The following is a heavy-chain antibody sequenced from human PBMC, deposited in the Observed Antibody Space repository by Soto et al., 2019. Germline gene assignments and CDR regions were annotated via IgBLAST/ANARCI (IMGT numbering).Heavy chain of an antibody. CDR2: INSDVSST. V-gene: IGHV3-74*01. D-gene: IGHD6-13*01. Sequence: GGSLRLSCAASGFTFSSYWMHWVRQAPGKGLVWVSRINSDVSSTSYADSVKGRFTISRDNAKNTLYLQMNSLRAEDTAVYYCARGLWQQPLNFDYWGQGTLVTSPQ. CDR3: ARGLWQQPLNFDY. J-gene: IGHJ4*02. CDR1: GFTFSSYW.